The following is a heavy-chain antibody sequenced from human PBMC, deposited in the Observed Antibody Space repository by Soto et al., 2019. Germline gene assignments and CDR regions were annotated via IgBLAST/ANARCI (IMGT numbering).Heavy chain of an antibody. CDR1: GGSFSGYY. J-gene: IGHJ4*02. Sequence: SETLSLTCAVYGGSFSGYYWSWIRQPPGKGLEWIGEINHSGSTNYNPSLKSRVTISVDTSKNQFSLKLSSVTAADTAVYYCARGSMVRGGYPWPFDYWGQGTLVTVSS. D-gene: IGHD3-10*01. CDR3: ARGSMVRGGYPWPFDY. CDR2: INHSGST. V-gene: IGHV4-34*01.